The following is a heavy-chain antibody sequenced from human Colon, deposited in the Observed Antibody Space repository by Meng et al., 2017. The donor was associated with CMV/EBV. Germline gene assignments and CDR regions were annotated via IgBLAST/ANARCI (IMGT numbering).Heavy chain of an antibody. J-gene: IGHJ4*02. CDR3: VRESWYFDF. CDR1: GYTFTANH. V-gene: IGHV1-2*02. CDR2: IDPQDGGT. Sequence: QVQWGPSLSEVKKPLASVKVACKTSGYTFTANHLHWVRQAPVQGLEWMGWIDPQDGGTYFAQKFQDRVTLTRDTSIPTAYMELSGLTSDDTAIYYCVRESWYFDFWGEGTLVTVSS. D-gene: IGHD6-13*01.